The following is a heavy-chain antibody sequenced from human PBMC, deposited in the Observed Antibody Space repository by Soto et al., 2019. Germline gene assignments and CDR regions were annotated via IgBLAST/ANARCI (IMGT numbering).Heavy chain of an antibody. Sequence: QVQLVESGGGVVQPGRSLRLSCAASGFTFSSYTMHWVRQAPGKGLEWVAVISYDGSNNYYAYSGKGRFTISRDNFKNTLYLKGNSLRAEDTAVYYGAREYSGVLYYYGMDVWGQGPTVTVS. CDR1: GFTFSSYT. V-gene: IGHV3-30-3*01. D-gene: IGHD5-12*01. J-gene: IGHJ6*02. CDR3: AREYSGVLYYYGMDV. CDR2: ISYDGSNN.